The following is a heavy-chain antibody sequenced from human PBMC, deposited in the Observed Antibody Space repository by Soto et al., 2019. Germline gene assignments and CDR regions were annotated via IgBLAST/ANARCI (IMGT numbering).Heavy chain of an antibody. D-gene: IGHD3-22*01. CDR3: ARIVDADYYGMDV. CDR1: GFTFSSYG. J-gene: IGHJ6*02. Sequence: QVQLVESGGGVVQPGRSLRLSCAASGFTFSSYGMHWVRQAPGKGLEWVAVIWYDGSNKYYADSVKGRFTISRDNSKNTLYLQMNSLRAEDTAVYYCARIVDADYYGMDVWGQGTTDTVSS. V-gene: IGHV3-33*01. CDR2: IWYDGSNK.